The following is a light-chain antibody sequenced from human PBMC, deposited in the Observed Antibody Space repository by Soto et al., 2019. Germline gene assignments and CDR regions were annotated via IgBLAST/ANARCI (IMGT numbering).Light chain of an antibody. Sequence: QSALTQPASVSGSPGQSITISCTGTSSDVGGYNYVSWYQQHPGKVPKLMIYDVSNRPSGVSNRFSGSKSGNTASLTISGLQAEYEADYYCSSYTSSSTLGVFGGGTKLTVL. CDR3: SSYTSSSTLGV. J-gene: IGLJ2*01. CDR1: SSDVGGYNY. V-gene: IGLV2-14*01. CDR2: DVS.